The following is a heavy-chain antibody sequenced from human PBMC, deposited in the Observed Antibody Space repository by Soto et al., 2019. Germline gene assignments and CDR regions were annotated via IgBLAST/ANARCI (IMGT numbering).Heavy chain of an antibody. CDR2: IYPGDSDT. CDR3: ATADTVTIYYYYGMDV. V-gene: IGHV5-51*01. CDR1: GYSFTSYW. J-gene: IGHJ6*02. Sequence: PGESLKISCKGSGYSFTSYWIGWVRQMPGKGLEWMGIIYPGDSDTRYSPPFQGQVTISADKSISTAYLQWSSLKASDTAMYYCATADTVTIYYYYGMDVWGQGTTVTVSS. D-gene: IGHD4-17*01.